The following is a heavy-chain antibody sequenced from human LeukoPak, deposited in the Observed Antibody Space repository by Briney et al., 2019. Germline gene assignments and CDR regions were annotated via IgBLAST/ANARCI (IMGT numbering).Heavy chain of an antibody. D-gene: IGHD4-17*01. J-gene: IGHJ4*02. CDR3: AREGGTVPDY. V-gene: IGHV4-59*01. CDR1: GGSINSYY. Sequence: PSETLSLTCTVSGGSINSYYWNWIRQPPGKGLEWIGYIYYSGGTNYNPSLRSRVTISLDTSKKQFSLKLSSVTAADTAIYYCAREGGTVPDYWGQGTLVTVSS. CDR2: IYYSGGT.